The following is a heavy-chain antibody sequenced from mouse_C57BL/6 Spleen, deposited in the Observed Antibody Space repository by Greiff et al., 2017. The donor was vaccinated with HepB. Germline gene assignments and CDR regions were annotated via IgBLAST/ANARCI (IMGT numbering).Heavy chain of an antibody. D-gene: IGHD2-4*01. CDR1: GFTFSDYG. V-gene: IGHV5-17*01. CDR3: ARGGYYDYDGFAY. J-gene: IGHJ3*01. CDR2: ISSGSSTI. Sequence: EVKVVESGGGLVKPGGSLKLSCAASGFTFSDYGMHWVRQAPEKGLEWVAYISSGSSTIYYADTVKGRFTISRDNAKNTLFLQMTSLRSEDTAMYYCARGGYYDYDGFAYWGQGTLVTVSA.